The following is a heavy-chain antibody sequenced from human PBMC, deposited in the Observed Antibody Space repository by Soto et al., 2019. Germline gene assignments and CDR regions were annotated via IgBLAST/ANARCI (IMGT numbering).Heavy chain of an antibody. CDR3: ARQFGELSYYYYMDV. V-gene: IGHV4-59*01. Sequence: QVQLQESGPGLVKPSETLSLTCTVSGGSISSYYWSWLRQPPGKGLEWIGYIYYSGSTNYNPSLKSRVTISVDTSKNQFSLKSSSVTAADTAVYYCARQFGELSYYYYMDVWGKGTTVTVSS. CDR1: GGSISSYY. J-gene: IGHJ6*03. D-gene: IGHD3-10*01. CDR2: IYYSGST.